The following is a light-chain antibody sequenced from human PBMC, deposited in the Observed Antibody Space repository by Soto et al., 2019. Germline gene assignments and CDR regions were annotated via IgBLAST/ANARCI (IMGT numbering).Light chain of an antibody. CDR1: QSISSW. Sequence: DIQMTQSPSTLSASVGDRVTITCRASQSISSWLAWYQQKPGKAPKLLIYDASSLESGVPSRFSGSGSGTDFTLTISSLQSEDFAIYYCQQYYSYLPLTFGGGTKVDIK. V-gene: IGKV1-5*01. J-gene: IGKJ4*01. CDR2: DAS. CDR3: QQYYSYLPLT.